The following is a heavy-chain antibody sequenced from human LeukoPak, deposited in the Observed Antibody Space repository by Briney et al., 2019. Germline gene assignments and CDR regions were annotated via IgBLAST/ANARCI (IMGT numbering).Heavy chain of an antibody. CDR2: IRSKAYGGTT. CDR3: TREREWELRHDYYYYGIDV. Sequence: GRSLRLSCTASGFTFGDYAMSWVRQAPGKGLEWVGFIRSKAYGGTTEYAASVKGRFTISRDDSKSIAYLQMNSLKTEDTAVYYCTREREWELRHDYYYYGIDVWGQGTTVTVSS. CDR1: GFTFGDYA. J-gene: IGHJ6*02. D-gene: IGHD1-26*01. V-gene: IGHV3-49*04.